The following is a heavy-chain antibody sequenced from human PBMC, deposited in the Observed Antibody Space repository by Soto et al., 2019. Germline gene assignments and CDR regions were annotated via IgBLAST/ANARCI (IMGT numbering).Heavy chain of an antibody. D-gene: IGHD3-22*01. Sequence: SETLSLTCTVSGASISSGDYYWSWIRQHPGKGLEWIGYIYYSGSTYYNPSLKSRLTISIDTSKNQFSLKLSSVTVADTAVYYCASIYDSSGYYYGNNWFDPWGQGTLVTVSS. CDR2: IYYSGST. J-gene: IGHJ5*02. CDR1: GASISSGDYY. CDR3: ASIYDSSGYYYGNNWFDP. V-gene: IGHV4-31*03.